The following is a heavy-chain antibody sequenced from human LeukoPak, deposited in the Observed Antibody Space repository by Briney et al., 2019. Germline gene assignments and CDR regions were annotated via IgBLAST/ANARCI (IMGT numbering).Heavy chain of an antibody. CDR3: ARERPYYYDSSGYYDY. Sequence: PSQTLSLTCTVSGGSISSGSYCWSWIRQPAGKGLEWIGRIYTSGSTNYNPSLKSRVTISVDTSKNQFSLKLSSVTAADTAVYYCARERPYYYDSSGYYDYWGQGTLVTVSS. D-gene: IGHD3-22*01. J-gene: IGHJ4*02. V-gene: IGHV4-61*02. CDR2: IYTSGST. CDR1: GGSISSGSYC.